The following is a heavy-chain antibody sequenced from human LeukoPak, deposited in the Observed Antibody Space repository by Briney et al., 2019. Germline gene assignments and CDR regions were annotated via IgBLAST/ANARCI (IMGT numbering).Heavy chain of an antibody. Sequence: GGSLRLSCAASGFIFSSYGMHWVRQAPGKGLEWVALISYDGSNKYYADSVKGRFTISRDNSKNTLYLQMNSLRAEDAAVYYCAKDWDPGYYDSSGSYPDYWGQGTLVTVSS. CDR2: ISYDGSNK. CDR1: GFIFSSYG. V-gene: IGHV3-30*18. J-gene: IGHJ4*02. CDR3: AKDWDPGYYDSSGSYPDY. D-gene: IGHD3-22*01.